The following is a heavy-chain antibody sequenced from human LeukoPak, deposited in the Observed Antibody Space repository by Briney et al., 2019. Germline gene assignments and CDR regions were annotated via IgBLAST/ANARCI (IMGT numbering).Heavy chain of an antibody. CDR2: ISTYSGNT. V-gene: IGHV1-18*01. Sequence: ASVKVSCKASGYTFTTYGISWVRQAPGQGPEWMGWISTYSGNTHYAQKFQGRVTITADKSTSTAYMELSSLRSEDTAVYYCASFGAVTTFDYWGREPLVTVSS. CDR3: ASFGAVTTFDY. J-gene: IGHJ4*02. CDR1: GYTFTTYG. D-gene: IGHD4-17*01.